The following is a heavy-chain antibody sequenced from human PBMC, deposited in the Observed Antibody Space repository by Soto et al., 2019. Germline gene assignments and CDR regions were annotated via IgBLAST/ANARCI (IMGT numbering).Heavy chain of an antibody. CDR2: IIPIFGTA. CDR3: ARDPRNRERPYYYYYGMDV. Sequence: GASVKVSCKASGGTFSSYAISWVRQAPGQGLEWMGGIIPIFGTANYAQKFQGRVTITADESTNTAYMELSSLRSEDTAVYYCARDPRNRERPYYYYYGMDVWGQGTTVTVSS. D-gene: IGHD1-1*01. CDR1: GGTFSSYA. V-gene: IGHV1-69*13. J-gene: IGHJ6*02.